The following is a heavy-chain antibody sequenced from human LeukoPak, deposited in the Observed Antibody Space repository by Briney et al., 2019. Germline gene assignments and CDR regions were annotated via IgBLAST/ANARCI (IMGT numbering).Heavy chain of an antibody. Sequence: HGESLKISCKGSGYSFGSYWIGWVRQMPGKGLEWMGIVYAGDSDTKYSPSFQGHVTISVDKYFSTSYLEWSSLKASDTAIYYCARQAHSAGRYFYFDLWGRGTSVSVSS. D-gene: IGHD1-26*01. CDR2: VYAGDSDT. V-gene: IGHV5-51*01. CDR3: ARQAHSAGRYFYFDL. J-gene: IGHJ2*01. CDR1: GYSFGSYW.